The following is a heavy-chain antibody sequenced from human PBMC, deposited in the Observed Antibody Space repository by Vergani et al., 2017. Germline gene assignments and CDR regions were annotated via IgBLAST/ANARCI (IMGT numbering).Heavy chain of an antibody. J-gene: IGHJ3*02. V-gene: IGHV1-24*01. Sequence: QVQLVKSGAEVKKPGASVKVSCMVSGYTLTDLSMHWVRQAPGKGLEWMGGFDPEDGETIYAQKFQGRVTMTEDKSTDTAYMELSSLRSEDTAVYYCATRLYDSIGYYRAFYIWGQGTMVTVSS. CDR2: FDPEDGET. CDR3: ATRLYDSIGYYRAFYI. D-gene: IGHD3-22*01. CDR1: GYTLTDLS.